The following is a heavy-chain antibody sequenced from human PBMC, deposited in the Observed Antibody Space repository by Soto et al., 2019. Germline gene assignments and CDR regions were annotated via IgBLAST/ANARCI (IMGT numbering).Heavy chain of an antibody. Sequence: SGPTLVNPTQTLTLTCTFSGFSLSTSGVGVGWIRQPPGKALEWLALIYWDDDKRYSPSLKSRLTITKDTSKNQVVLTMTNMDPVDTATYYCAHRFTEYSSSWYGYFDYWGQGTLVTVSS. D-gene: IGHD6-13*01. J-gene: IGHJ4*02. V-gene: IGHV2-5*02. CDR1: GFSLSTSGVG. CDR2: IYWDDDK. CDR3: AHRFTEYSSSWYGYFDY.